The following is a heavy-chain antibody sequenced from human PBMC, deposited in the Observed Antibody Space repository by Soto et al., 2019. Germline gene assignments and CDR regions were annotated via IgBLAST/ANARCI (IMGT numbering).Heavy chain of an antibody. Sequence: SVKVSCNTSGFTFTSSAVQWVRQARGQRLEWIGWIVVGSGNTNYAQNFQERVTLTRDMSISTVYMDLSSLSSDDTAVYYCAAAILSYDDDNVSPRVGAYWCQG. J-gene: IGHJ4*02. D-gene: IGHD5-12*01. CDR2: IVVGSGNT. CDR3: AAAILSYDDDNVSPRVGAY. CDR1: GFTFTSSA. V-gene: IGHV1-58*01.